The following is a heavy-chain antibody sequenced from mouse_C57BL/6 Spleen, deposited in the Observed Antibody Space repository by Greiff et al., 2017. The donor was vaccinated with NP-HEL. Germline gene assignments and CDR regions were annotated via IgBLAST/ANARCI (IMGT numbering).Heavy chain of an antibody. CDR1: GYTFTSYT. V-gene: IGHV1-4*01. J-gene: IGHJ2*01. Sequence: QVQLQQSGAELARPGASVKMSCKASGYTFTSYTMHWVKQRPGQGLEWIGYINPSSGYTKYNQKFKDKATLTADKSSSTAYMQLSSLTSEDSAVDYCAREGTWPIFDYWGQGTTLTVSS. D-gene: IGHD3-3*01. CDR2: INPSSGYT. CDR3: AREGTWPIFDY.